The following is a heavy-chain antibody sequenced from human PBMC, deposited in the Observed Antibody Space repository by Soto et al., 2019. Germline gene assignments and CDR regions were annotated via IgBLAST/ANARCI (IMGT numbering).Heavy chain of an antibody. J-gene: IGHJ4*02. CDR2: INHSGST. CDR1: GGSFSGYY. Sequence: QVQLQQWGAGLLKPSETLSLTCAVYGGSFSGYYWSWIRQPPGKGLEWIGEINHSGSTNYNPSLKSRVTISVDTSKNQFSLKLSSVTAADTAVYYCARDVGTILTGEKCLDYWGQGTLVTVSS. V-gene: IGHV4-34*01. D-gene: IGHD5-12*01. CDR3: ARDVGTILTGEKCLDY.